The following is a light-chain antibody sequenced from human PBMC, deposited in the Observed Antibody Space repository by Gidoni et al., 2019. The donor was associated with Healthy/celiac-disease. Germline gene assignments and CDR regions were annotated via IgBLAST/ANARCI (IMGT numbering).Light chain of an antibody. J-gene: IGKJ1*01. CDR2: GAS. CDR3: QQYGNSPWT. CDR1: QSVSSSY. Sequence: IVLTQSPGTLSLSPGERVTLSCSARQSVSSSYLAWYQQKPGQAPRLLIYGASSRATGIPDRFSGSGSETDFTLTISRLEPEDFAVYYCQQYGNSPWTFGQGTKVEIK. V-gene: IGKV3-20*01.